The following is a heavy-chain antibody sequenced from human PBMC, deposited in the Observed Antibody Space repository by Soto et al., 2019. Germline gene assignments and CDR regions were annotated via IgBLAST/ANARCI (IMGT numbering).Heavy chain of an antibody. Sequence: SETLSLTCAVSGGSIISNYWCSCIRQSPGEGLVWIGSIYHSGTTYYNPSLGSRGTISLDTSKNQLSLSLRSVTAADTAIYFCVRDLNGSGDYWGQGTLVTVSS. CDR1: GGSIISNYW. V-gene: IGHV4-38-2*02. D-gene: IGHD3-10*01. CDR2: IYHSGTT. J-gene: IGHJ4*02. CDR3: VRDLNGSGDY.